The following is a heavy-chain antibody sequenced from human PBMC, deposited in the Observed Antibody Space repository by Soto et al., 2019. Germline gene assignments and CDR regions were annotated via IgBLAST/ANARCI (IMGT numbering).Heavy chain of an antibody. CDR3: AREIMAADHFDY. CDR2: VHYSGNT. Sequence: QIQLHESGPGLVKPSQTLSLTCTVSGGSIRSGDYYWSWIRQTPERGLEWCGYVHYSGNTFYNPSLKSRATISLDTSRNQFSLNLSSVTAAASAVYYCAREIMAADHFDYWGQGALVTVSS. J-gene: IGHJ4*02. V-gene: IGHV4-30-4*01. D-gene: IGHD6-13*01. CDR1: GGSIRSGDYY.